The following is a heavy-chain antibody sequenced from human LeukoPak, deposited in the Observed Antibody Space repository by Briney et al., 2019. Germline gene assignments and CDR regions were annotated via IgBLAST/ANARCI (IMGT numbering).Heavy chain of an antibody. CDR1: GGTFSSYA. J-gene: IGHJ6*03. D-gene: IGHD2-2*01. CDR2: IIPIFGTA. Sequence: SVKVSCKASGGTFSSYAISWVRQAPGQGLEWMGGIIPIFGTANYAQKFQGRVTITADESTSTAYMELSSLRSEDTAVYYCARGVPAAIVNYYYYMDVWGKGTTVTVSS. V-gene: IGHV1-69*13. CDR3: ARGVPAAIVNYYYYMDV.